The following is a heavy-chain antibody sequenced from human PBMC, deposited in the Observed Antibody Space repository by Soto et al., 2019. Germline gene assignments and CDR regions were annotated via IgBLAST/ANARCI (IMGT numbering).Heavy chain of an antibody. CDR1: GFSFSRYA. CDR3: AKESYYDILTGYPILDAFDI. J-gene: IGHJ3*02. D-gene: IGHD3-9*01. Sequence: GGSLRLSCAASGFSFSRYAIHWVRQAPGKGLEWVSAISGSGGSTYYADSVKGRFTISRDNSKNTLYLQMNSLRAEDTAVYYCAKESYYDILTGYPILDAFDIWGQGTMVTVSS. CDR2: ISGSGGST. V-gene: IGHV3-23*01.